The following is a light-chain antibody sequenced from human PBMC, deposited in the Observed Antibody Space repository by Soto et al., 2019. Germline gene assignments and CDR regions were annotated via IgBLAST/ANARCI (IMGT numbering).Light chain of an antibody. Sequence: QSVLTQPASVSGSPGQSITISCTGTSSDVGGYNYVSCYQQHPGKAPKLMIYDVSDRPSGVSNRFSASKSGNTASLTISGLQAEDEADYYCCSYTSSSTPWVFGTGTKVTVL. CDR2: DVS. J-gene: IGLJ1*01. V-gene: IGLV2-14*03. CDR3: CSYTSSSTPWV. CDR1: SSDVGGYNY.